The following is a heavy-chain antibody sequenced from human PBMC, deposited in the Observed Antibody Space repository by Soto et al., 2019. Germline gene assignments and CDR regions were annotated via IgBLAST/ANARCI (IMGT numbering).Heavy chain of an antibody. CDR1: GYTFTAYA. CDR3: ARDVDTSMSAPLDY. V-gene: IGHV1-3*01. J-gene: IGHJ4*02. CDR2: INVGTGDT. D-gene: IGHD5-18*01. Sequence: PWPSVKVSCKASGYTFTAYAMDWVRQTPGQRLEWVGWINVGTGDTEYSQQFQGRVNITRDTSARTLYMELSSLRSEDTAVYYCARDVDTSMSAPLDYWGQGSLVTVSS.